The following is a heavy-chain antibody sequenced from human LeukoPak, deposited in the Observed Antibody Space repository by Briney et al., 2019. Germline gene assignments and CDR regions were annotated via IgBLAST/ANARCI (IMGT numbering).Heavy chain of an antibody. J-gene: IGHJ4*02. CDR2: MSSMSSSL. Sequence: GGSLRLSCEASGFTFRSYSMNWVRQAPRKGLEWVSSMSSMSSSLYDANSVQGPFTISRAKAKNSWYLQMNSLMAADTAVYSCAKEMASRGSTKYFFDNWGQGALVTVSS. D-gene: IGHD3-22*01. CDR1: GFTFRSYS. CDR3: AKEMASRGSTKYFFDN. V-gene: IGHV3-21*01.